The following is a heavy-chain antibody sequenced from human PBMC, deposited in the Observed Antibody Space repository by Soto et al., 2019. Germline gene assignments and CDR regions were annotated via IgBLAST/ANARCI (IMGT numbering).Heavy chain of an antibody. Sequence: GGSLRLSCAASGFTFSSYAMHWVRQAPGKGLEWVAVISFDGSNTCYADSVKGRFTVSRDNSKNTLSLQMNSLRPEDTGVYYCARGMRGGGWAVLAPEDYWGQGT. V-gene: IGHV3-30-3*01. CDR2: ISFDGSNT. D-gene: IGHD3-16*01. J-gene: IGHJ4*02. CDR3: ARGMRGGGWAVLAPEDY. CDR1: GFTFSSYA.